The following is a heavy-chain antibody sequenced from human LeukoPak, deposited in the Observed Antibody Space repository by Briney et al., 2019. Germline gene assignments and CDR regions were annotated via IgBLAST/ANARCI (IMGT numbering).Heavy chain of an antibody. CDR3: ARDQERNYYGSGSYYSYFDY. CDR2: IYHSGST. V-gene: IGHV4-38-2*02. CDR1: GYSITSGYY. J-gene: IGHJ4*02. Sequence: SETLSLTCTVSGYSITSGYYWGWIRQPPGKGLEGIGTIYHSGSTYYNPSLKSRVTISVDMSKNQFSLKLSSVTAADTAVYYCARDQERNYYGSGSYYSYFDYWGQGTLVTVSS. D-gene: IGHD3-10*01.